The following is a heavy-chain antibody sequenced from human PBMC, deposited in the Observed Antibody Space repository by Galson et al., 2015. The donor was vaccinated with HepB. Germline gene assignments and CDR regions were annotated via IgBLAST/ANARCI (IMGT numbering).Heavy chain of an antibody. J-gene: IGHJ5*02. CDR2: TYYRSKWYN. CDR3: ARGLAGYYDSSGYYYDT. V-gene: IGHV6-1*01. CDR1: GDSVSSNSAA. D-gene: IGHD3-22*01. Sequence: CAISGDSVSSNSAAWNWIRQSPSRGLEWLGRTYYRSKWYNDYAVSVKSRITINPDTSKNQFSLQLNSVTPEDTAVYYCARGLAGYYDSSGYYYDTWGQGTLVTVSS.